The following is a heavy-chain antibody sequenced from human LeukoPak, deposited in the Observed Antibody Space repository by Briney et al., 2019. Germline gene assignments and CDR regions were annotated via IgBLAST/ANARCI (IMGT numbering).Heavy chain of an antibody. J-gene: IGHJ4*02. CDR1: GYTFTGYY. D-gene: IGHD5-18*01. CDR2: INPNSGGT. V-gene: IGHV1-2*02. CDR3: ARDLGYSYGYPGY. Sequence: ASVKVSCKASGYTFTGYYMHWVRQAPGQGLEWMGWINPNSGGTNYAQKFQGRVTMTRDTSISTAYMELRSLRSDDTAVYYCARDLGYSYGYPGYWGQGTLVTVSS.